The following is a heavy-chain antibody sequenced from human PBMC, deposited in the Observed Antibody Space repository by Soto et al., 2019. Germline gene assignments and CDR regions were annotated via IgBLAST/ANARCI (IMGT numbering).Heavy chain of an antibody. Sequence: QVQLVQSGAEVKKPGASVKVSCKASGYTFTSYDINWERQATGQGLEWMGWMNPNSGNTGYAQKFQGRVTMTRNTSISTAYMELSSLRSEDTAVYYCARARSLTKIRRENWFDPWGQGTLVTVSS. CDR1: GYTFTSYD. J-gene: IGHJ5*02. CDR3: ARARSLTKIRRENWFDP. CDR2: MNPNSGNT. V-gene: IGHV1-8*01. D-gene: IGHD1-26*01.